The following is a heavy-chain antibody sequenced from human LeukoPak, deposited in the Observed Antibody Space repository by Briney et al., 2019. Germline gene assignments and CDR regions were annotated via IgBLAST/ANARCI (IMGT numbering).Heavy chain of an antibody. V-gene: IGHV3-30*02. Sequence: GGSLRLSCAASGFTFSSYGMHWVRQAPGKGLEWVAFIRYDGSNKYYADSVKGRFTISRDNSKNSLYLQMNSLRAEDTAVYYCVRDHMVVVWRSSWSDDAFDIWGQGTMVTVSS. CDR3: VRDHMVVVWRSSWSDDAFDI. CDR2: IRYDGSNK. CDR1: GFTFSSYG. D-gene: IGHD6-13*01. J-gene: IGHJ3*02.